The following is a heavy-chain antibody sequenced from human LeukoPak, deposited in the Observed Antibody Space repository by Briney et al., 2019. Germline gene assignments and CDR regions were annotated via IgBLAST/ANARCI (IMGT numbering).Heavy chain of an antibody. CDR3: ARLRTTIWPLDTFDI. J-gene: IGHJ3*02. CDR2: TYYRSKWYS. Sequence: SQTLSLTCAISGDSVSSNSAAWNWIRQSPSRGLEWLGRTYYRSKWYSDYAVSVKSRITINPDTSKNQFSLQLNSVTPEDTAVYYCARLRTTIWPLDTFDIWGLGTVVAVSS. CDR1: GDSVSSNSAA. V-gene: IGHV6-1*01. D-gene: IGHD3-3*01.